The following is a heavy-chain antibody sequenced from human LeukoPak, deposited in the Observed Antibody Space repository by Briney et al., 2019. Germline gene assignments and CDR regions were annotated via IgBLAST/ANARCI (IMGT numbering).Heavy chain of an antibody. CDR1: DVSISNNGRY. D-gene: IGHD3-22*01. V-gene: IGHV4-39*07. CDR2: AYHTGAT. J-gene: IGHJ5*02. CDR3: ARDSLLLYYYDSSGYSNWFDP. Sequence: KASETLSLTCSVSDVSISNNGRYWAWIRQSPGKGLEWIGSAYHTGATNYNPSLESRVSMSVDTSKNQFSLRLTSATAADTAVYYCARDSLLLYYYDSSGYSNWFDPWGQGTLVTVSS.